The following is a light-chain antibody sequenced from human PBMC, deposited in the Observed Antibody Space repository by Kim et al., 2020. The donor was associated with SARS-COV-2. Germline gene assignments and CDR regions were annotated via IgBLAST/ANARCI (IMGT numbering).Light chain of an antibody. Sequence: GKPVTLSCPRSRGGIATDYGQWSQQRPGSAPATVIYADNERPSGVPDRFSGSSDASSNSASLTISGLKTEDEADYYCHSYDRDSHVFGTGTKVTVL. CDR2: ADN. V-gene: IGLV6-57*03. CDR1: RGGIATDY. CDR3: HSYDRDSHV. J-gene: IGLJ1*01.